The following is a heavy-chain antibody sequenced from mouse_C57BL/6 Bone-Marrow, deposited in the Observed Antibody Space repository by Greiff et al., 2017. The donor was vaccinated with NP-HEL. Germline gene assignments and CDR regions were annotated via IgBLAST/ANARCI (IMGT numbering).Heavy chain of an antibody. D-gene: IGHD1-1*01. Sequence: VQLKQSGAELVRPGASVKLSCTASGFNIKDDYMHWVKQRPDQGLEWIGWIDPENGDTEYASKFQGKATITADTASNTAYLQLSSLTSEDTAVYYCTTWYYGSWYFDVWGTGTTVTVSS. CDR3: TTWYYGSWYFDV. CDR1: GFNIKDDY. V-gene: IGHV14-4*01. CDR2: IDPENGDT. J-gene: IGHJ1*03.